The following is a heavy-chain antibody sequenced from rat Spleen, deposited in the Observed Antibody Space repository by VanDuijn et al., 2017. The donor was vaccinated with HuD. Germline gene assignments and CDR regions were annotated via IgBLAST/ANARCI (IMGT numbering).Heavy chain of an antibody. CDR1: GSTFNNYW. D-gene: IGHD1-10*01. CDR3: TRDRVTIPFAY. V-gene: IGHV5-31*01. J-gene: IGHJ3*01. CDR2: ITNNGGST. Sequence: EVQLVESGGGLVQPGRSLKLSCVASGSTFNNYWMTWIRQAPGKGLEWIASITNNGGSTYYPHSVKGRFTISRDDANRILYLQMNSLRSEDTATYYCTRDRVTIPFAYWGQGTLVTVSS.